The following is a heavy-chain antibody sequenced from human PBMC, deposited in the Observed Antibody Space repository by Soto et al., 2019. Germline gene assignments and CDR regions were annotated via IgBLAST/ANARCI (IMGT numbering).Heavy chain of an antibody. CDR1: GYTFTSYG. Sequence: ASVKVSCKASGYTFTSYGISWVRQAPGQGLEWMGWISAYNGNTNYAQKLQGRVTMTTATSTSTAYMELRSLRSDDTAVYYCARLRYYDSSGYPYFDYWGQGTLVTVSS. CDR2: ISAYNGNT. V-gene: IGHV1-18*04. CDR3: ARLRYYDSSGYPYFDY. J-gene: IGHJ4*02. D-gene: IGHD3-22*01.